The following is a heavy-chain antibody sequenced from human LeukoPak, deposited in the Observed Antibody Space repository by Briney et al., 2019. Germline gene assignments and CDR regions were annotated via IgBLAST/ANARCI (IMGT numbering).Heavy chain of an antibody. CDR1: GGSISSYY. D-gene: IGHD1-26*01. CDR3: ARSAAGIVGAADY. J-gene: IGHJ4*02. Sequence: SETLSLTCTVSGGSISSYYWSWIRQPPGKGLEWIGYIYYTGSTNYNPSLKSRVTISVDTSKNQFSLKVSSVTAADTAIYYCARSAAGIVGAADYWGQGTLVTVSS. V-gene: IGHV4-59*01. CDR2: IYYTGST.